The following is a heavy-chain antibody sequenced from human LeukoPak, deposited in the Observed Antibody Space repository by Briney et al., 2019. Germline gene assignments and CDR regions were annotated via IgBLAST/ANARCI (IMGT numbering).Heavy chain of an antibody. CDR2: IYYSGST. CDR1: GGSVSSGSYY. CDR3: ARGRKSHAFDI. J-gene: IGHJ3*02. Sequence: SETLSLTCTVSGGSVSSGSYYWSWIRQPPGKGLEWIGYIYYSGSTNYNPSLKSRVTISVDTSKNQFSLKLSSVTAADTAVYYCARGRKSHAFDIWGQGTMVTVSS. V-gene: IGHV4-61*01.